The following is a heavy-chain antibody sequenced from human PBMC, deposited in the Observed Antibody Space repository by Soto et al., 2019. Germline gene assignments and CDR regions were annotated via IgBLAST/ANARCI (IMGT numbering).Heavy chain of an antibody. CDR3: PRGDTIVRGVKFLWFDP. D-gene: IGHD3-10*01. V-gene: IGHV4-31*01. Sequence: QVQLQESGPGLVKPSQTLSLTCTVSGGSISSGGYYWSWIRQHPGKGLEWIGYIYYSGSTYYNPSLMSQVTVAVDTSINQVSLRFSSVTAADTAVYYCPRGDTIVRGVKFLWFDPWGQGTLVTVSS. CDR1: GGSISSGGYY. J-gene: IGHJ5*02. CDR2: IYYSGST.